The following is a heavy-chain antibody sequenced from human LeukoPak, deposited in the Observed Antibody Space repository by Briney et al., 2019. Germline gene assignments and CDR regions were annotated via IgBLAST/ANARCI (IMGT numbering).Heavy chain of an antibody. CDR2: IYPGDSDT. CDR3: ARHGEGMDV. CDR1: GYSFTSYW. Sequence: GESLKISGQGSGYSFTSYWSGGVRQMPGKGLGWMGIIYPGDSDTRYSPYFQGNVTISADKSTRTAYLQWSSLKASDTAMYYCARHGEGMDVWGKGTTVTVSS. V-gene: IGHV5-51*01. J-gene: IGHJ6*03. D-gene: IGHD3-3*01.